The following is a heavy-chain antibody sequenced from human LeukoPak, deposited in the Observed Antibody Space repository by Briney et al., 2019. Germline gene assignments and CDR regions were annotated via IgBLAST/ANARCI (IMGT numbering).Heavy chain of an antibody. CDR1: GYTFTAYY. V-gene: IGHV1-2*02. Sequence: ASVKVSCKAPGYTFTAYYIQWVRQAPGQGLEWMGWINPNSGGTNYAQKFQGRVTMTRDTSISTAYMELSRVGSDDTAVYYCARSGIVGAGYWGQGTLVTVSS. J-gene: IGHJ4*02. D-gene: IGHD1-26*01. CDR2: INPNSGGT. CDR3: ARSGIVGAGY.